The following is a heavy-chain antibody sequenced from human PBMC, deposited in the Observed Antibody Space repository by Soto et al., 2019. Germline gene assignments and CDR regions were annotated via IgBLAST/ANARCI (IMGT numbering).Heavy chain of an antibody. V-gene: IGHV3-15*07. Sequence: GGSLRLSCAASGFTFSNAWMNWVRQAPGKGLEWVGRIKSKTDGGTTDYAAPMKGRFTISRDDSKNTLYLQMNSLKTEDTAVYYCTTFDRRYCSSTSCYARSYTDFDYWGQGTLVTVSS. D-gene: IGHD2-2*01. CDR1: GFTFSNAW. CDR3: TTFDRRYCSSTSCYARSYTDFDY. CDR2: IKSKTDGGTT. J-gene: IGHJ4*02.